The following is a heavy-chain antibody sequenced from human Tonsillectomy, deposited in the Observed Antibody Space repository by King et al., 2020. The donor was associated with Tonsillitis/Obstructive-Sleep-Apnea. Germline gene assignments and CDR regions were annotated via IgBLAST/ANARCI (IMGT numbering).Heavy chain of an antibody. CDR3: AKAADYGEYY. D-gene: IGHD4-17*01. CDR2: INHSGST. CDR1: GGSFSGHY. J-gene: IGHJ4*02. V-gene: IGHV4-34*01. Sequence: VQLQQWGAGLLKPSETLSLTCAVYGGSFSGHYWSWIRQPPGKGLEWIGDINHSGSTKYNPSLTSRVTKSVDTSKNEFSLKLRSVTAADTAVYYCAKAADYGEYYWGQGTLVTVSS.